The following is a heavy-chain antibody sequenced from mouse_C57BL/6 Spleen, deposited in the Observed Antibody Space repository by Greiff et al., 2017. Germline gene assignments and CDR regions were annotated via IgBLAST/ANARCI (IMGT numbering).Heavy chain of an antibody. Sequence: QVQLQQSGAELVRPGASVTLSCKASGYTFTDYEMHWVKQTPVHGLEWIGAIDPETGGTAYNQKFKGKAILTADKSSSTAYMELRRLTSEDSAVYYCTSFKVPVDYFDYWGQGTTLTVSS. J-gene: IGHJ2*01. CDR2: IDPETGGT. V-gene: IGHV1-15*01. CDR3: TSFKVPVDYFDY. CDR1: GYTFTDYE. D-gene: IGHD1-3*01.